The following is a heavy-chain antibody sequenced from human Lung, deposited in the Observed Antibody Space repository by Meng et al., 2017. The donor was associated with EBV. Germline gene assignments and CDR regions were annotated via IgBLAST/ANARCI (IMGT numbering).Heavy chain of an antibody. CDR3: ARGKLSGYRYFDY. CDR1: GGPISSSNW. J-gene: IGHJ4*02. V-gene: IGHV4-4*02. CDR2: IYHSGST. Sequence: QVQLEESGPGLVKPSGTLSLTCAVSGGPISSSNWWSWVRQPPGKGLEWIGEIYHSGSTNYNPSLKNRVTISVDKSKNQFSLKLSSVTAADTAVYYCARGKLSGYRYFDYWGQGTLVTVSS. D-gene: IGHD3-3*01.